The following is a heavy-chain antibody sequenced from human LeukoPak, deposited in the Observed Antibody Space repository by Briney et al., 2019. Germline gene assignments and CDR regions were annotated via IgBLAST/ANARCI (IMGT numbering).Heavy chain of an antibody. CDR1: GYIFNNYD. V-gene: IGHV1-8*01. CDR2: MNPGRGST. D-gene: IGHD4-17*01. CDR3: ARGEPVTMYH. J-gene: IGHJ5*02. Sequence: ASVKVSCKPSGYIFNNYDINWVRQAPGQGLEWMGWMNPGRGSTVYAQKFQGRVTMTRNTSMSTAYMQLTSLTSEDTAVYYCARGEPVTMYHWGQGTLVTVSS.